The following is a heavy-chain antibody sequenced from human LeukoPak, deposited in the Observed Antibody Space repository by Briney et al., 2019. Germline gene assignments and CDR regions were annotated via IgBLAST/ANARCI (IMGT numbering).Heavy chain of an antibody. CDR2: IRYDGSNK. V-gene: IGHV3-30*02. CDR1: GFTFSSYG. Sequence: GGSLRLSCAASGFTFSSYGMHWVRQAPGKGREWVAFIRYDGSNKYYADSVKGRFTISRDNSKNTLYLQMNSLRAEDTAVYYCAKVTYYYDSSGYLIEYFQHWGQGTLVTVSS. D-gene: IGHD3-22*01. J-gene: IGHJ1*01. CDR3: AKVTYYYDSSGYLIEYFQH.